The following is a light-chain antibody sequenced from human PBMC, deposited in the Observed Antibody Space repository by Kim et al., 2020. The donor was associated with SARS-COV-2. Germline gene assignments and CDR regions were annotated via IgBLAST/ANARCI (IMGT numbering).Light chain of an antibody. Sequence: VALGQTGRITCGGNIIGNKNVPWCKKKPGQAAVGVIYRDGDRPSGIPERFSGSNSGNTATLTISRAQAGDEADHYCQVWDSSPGILGGGTQLTVL. J-gene: IGLJ2*01. CDR2: RDG. CDR1: IIGNKN. CDR3: QVWDSSPGI. V-gene: IGLV3-9*01.